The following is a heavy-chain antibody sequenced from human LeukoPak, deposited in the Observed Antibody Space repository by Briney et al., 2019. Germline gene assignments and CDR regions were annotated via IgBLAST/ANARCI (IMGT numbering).Heavy chain of an antibody. Sequence: SETLSLTCTVSGGSISSYYWSWIRQPAGKGLEWIGRVYTSGSTNYNPSLKSRVTMSVDTSKNQFSLKLSSVTAADTAVYYCARDLGSSAGRYYYGMDVWGQGTTVTVSS. CDR2: VYTSGST. J-gene: IGHJ6*02. D-gene: IGHD6-13*01. CDR1: GGSISSYY. V-gene: IGHV4-4*07. CDR3: ARDLGSSAGRYYYGMDV.